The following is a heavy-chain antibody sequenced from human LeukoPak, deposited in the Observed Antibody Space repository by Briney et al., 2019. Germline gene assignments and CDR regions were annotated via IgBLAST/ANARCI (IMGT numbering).Heavy chain of an antibody. CDR1: GFTFSSSG. D-gene: IGHD2-15*01. J-gene: IGHJ5*02. CDR3: ARAGGYCSGGSCYRGYSWFDP. CDR2: ILYNGSNK. Sequence: GGSLRLSCAASGFTFSSSGMHWVRQAPGKGLEWVAVILYNGSNKYYADSVKGRFTISRDNSKSTLYLQMNSLRVEDTAVYYCARAGGYCSGGSCYRGYSWFDPWGQGTLVTVSS. V-gene: IGHV3-33*01.